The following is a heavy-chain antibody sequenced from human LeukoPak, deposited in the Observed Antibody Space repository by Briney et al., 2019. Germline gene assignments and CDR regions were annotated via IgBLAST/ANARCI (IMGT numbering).Heavy chain of an antibody. D-gene: IGHD5-12*01. V-gene: IGHV4-34*01. CDR2: INHSGST. Sequence: SETLSLTCAVYGGSFSGYYWSWIRQPPGKGLEWIGEINHSGSTNYNPSLKSRVTISVDTSKNQFSLKLSSVTAADTAVYYCARGGRTYRYGGYGGDAFDIWGQGTMVTVSS. CDR3: ARGGRTYRYGGYGGDAFDI. J-gene: IGHJ3*02. CDR1: GGSFSGYY.